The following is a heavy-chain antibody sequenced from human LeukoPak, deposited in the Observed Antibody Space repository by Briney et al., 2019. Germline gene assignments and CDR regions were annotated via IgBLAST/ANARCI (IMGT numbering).Heavy chain of an antibody. Sequence: ASVKVSCKASGYTFTGYYMHWVRQAPGQGLEWMGWINPNSGGTNYAQKFQGWVTMTRDTSISTAYMELSRLRSDDTAVYYCATAQDGGRSTSCFDYWGQGTLVTVSS. CDR2: INPNSGGT. CDR3: ATAQDGGRSTSCFDY. D-gene: IGHD2-2*01. J-gene: IGHJ4*02. CDR1: GYTFTGYY. V-gene: IGHV1-2*04.